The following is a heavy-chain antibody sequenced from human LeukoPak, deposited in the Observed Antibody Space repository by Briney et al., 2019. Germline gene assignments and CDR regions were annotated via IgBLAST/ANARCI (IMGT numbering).Heavy chain of an antibody. V-gene: IGHV1-18*01. CDR1: GYTFTSYG. D-gene: IGHD3-16*02. CDR2: ISAYNGNT. Sequence: ASVKVSCKASGYTFTSYGISWVRQAPGQGLEWMGWISAYNGNTNYAQKLQGRGTMTTDTSTSTAYMELRSLRSDDTAVYYCAREGDYVWGSYRLPLDYWGQGTLVTVSS. CDR3: AREGDYVWGSYRLPLDY. J-gene: IGHJ4*02.